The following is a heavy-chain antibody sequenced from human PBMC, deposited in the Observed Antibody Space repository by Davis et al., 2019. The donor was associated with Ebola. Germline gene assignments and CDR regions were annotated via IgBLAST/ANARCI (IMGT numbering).Heavy chain of an antibody. Sequence: SVKGRFTSSRDNAKNSLYLQMKSLRDEDTAVYYCARDPPTHHPGGIGMDYWGQGTLVTVSS. J-gene: IGHJ4*02. D-gene: IGHD6-13*01. V-gene: IGHV3-48*02. CDR3: ARDPPTHHPGGIGMDY.